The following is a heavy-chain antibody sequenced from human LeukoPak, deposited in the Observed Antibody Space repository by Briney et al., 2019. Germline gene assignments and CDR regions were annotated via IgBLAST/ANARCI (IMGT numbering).Heavy chain of an antibody. Sequence: SETLSLTCVVNGGSFSGYYWSWIRQPPGKGLEWIGEIDQSGTTNYNPSLKSRVAISIDMSKKQFSLTLTSMTAADTAVYYCARVPHYYFGYGYFDTWGQGTRVTVSS. CDR3: ARVPHYYFGYGYFDT. V-gene: IGHV4-34*01. CDR1: GGSFSGYY. D-gene: IGHD3/OR15-3a*01. CDR2: IDQSGTT. J-gene: IGHJ4*02.